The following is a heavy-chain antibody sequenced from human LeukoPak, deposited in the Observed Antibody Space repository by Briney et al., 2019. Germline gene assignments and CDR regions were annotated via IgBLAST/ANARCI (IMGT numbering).Heavy chain of an antibody. D-gene: IGHD3-9*01. J-gene: IGHJ4*02. CDR3: ARGGGSYDILTGDYKPHDY. CDR2: ISYDGSNK. Sequence: PGRSLRPSCAASGFSFSSYAMHWVRQAPGKGLEWVAVISYDGSNKYYADSVKGRFTICRDHSKDTLYLQMNSLRAEDTAVYYCARGGGSYDILTGDYKPHDYWGQGTLVTVSS. V-gene: IGHV3-30-3*01. CDR1: GFSFSSYA.